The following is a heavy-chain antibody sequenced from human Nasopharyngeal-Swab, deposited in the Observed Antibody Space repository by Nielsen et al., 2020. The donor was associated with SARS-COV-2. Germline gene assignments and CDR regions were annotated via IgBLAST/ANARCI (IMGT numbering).Heavy chain of an antibody. CDR3: ARVGLFDY. V-gene: IGHV3-11*04. CDR2: ISGRGTNI. CDR1: GFTFSDYY. Sequence: GESLKISCAASGFTFSDYYMSWIRQAPGKGLEWVSYISGRGTNIYYAESVKGRFTISRDNAKNSLYLQLNSLRAEDTAVYYCARVGLFDYWGQRTLVTVSS. J-gene: IGHJ4*02.